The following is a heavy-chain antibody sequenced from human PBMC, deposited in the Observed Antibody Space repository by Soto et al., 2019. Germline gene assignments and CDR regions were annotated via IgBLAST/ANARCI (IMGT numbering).Heavy chain of an antibody. D-gene: IGHD4-17*01. J-gene: IGHJ4*02. CDR1: GFTFINYA. Sequence: QVQLVVSGGGVVQPGRSLRLSCAASGFTFINYAMHWVRQAPGKGLEWVAVISYDGSNKYYADSVKGRFTISRDNSKNTMYLQMNSLSAEDTAVYHCARDQVKGTMTILWGQGTLVTVSS. V-gene: IGHV3-30-3*01. CDR2: ISYDGSNK. CDR3: ARDQVKGTMTIL.